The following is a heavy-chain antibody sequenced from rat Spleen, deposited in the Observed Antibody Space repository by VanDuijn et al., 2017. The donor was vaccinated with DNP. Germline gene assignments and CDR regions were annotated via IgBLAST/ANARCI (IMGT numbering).Heavy chain of an antibody. V-gene: IGHV5-25*01. CDR1: GFTFSNYY. Sequence: EVQLVESGGGLVQPGRSLKLSCAASGFTFSNYYMAWVRQAPKKGLEWVATISTRGSRTYYPDSVKGRFTISRDNAKSSLYLQMNSLKSEDTATYYCARRTTGDYFDYWGQGVMVTVSS. CDR3: ARRTTGDYFDY. D-gene: IGHD1-11*01. J-gene: IGHJ2*01. CDR2: ISTRGSRT.